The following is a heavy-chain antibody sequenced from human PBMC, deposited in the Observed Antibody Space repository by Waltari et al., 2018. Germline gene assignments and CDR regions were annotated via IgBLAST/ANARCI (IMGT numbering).Heavy chain of an antibody. CDR3: SRDRGGSWTFDY. CDR2: FNPSGGGT. V-gene: IGHV1-46*01. Sequence: QVQLVQSGAEVKKPGASVKLSCKASGYTFTTNHIHWVRQAPGQGLEWMRIFNPSGGGTRYAQKFQGRVTMTGDTFTNTVYMGLSSLRSEDTAVYYCSRDRGGSWTFDYWGQGTLVTVSS. J-gene: IGHJ4*02. D-gene: IGHD3-3*01. CDR1: GYTFTTNH.